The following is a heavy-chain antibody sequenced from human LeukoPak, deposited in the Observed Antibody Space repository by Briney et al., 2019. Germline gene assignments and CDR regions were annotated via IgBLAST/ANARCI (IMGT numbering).Heavy chain of an antibody. CDR3: ARHGSSRVYEWFDP. V-gene: IGHV4-39*01. CDR2: IYYSGST. Sequence: SETLSLTCTVPGGSISSSSYYWGWIRQPPGKGLEWIGSIYYSGSTYYNPSLKSRVTISVDTSKNQFSLKLSSVTAADTAVYYCARHGSSRVYEWFDPWGQGTLVTVSS. CDR1: GGSISSSSYY. J-gene: IGHJ5*02. D-gene: IGHD2-15*01.